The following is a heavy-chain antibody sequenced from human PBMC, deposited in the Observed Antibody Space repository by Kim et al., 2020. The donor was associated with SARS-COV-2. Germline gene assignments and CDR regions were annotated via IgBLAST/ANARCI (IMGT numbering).Heavy chain of an antibody. Sequence: ASVKVSCKASGYTFTSYDINWVRQATGQGLEWMGWMNPNSGNTGYAQKFQGRVTMTRNTSISTAYMELSSLRSEDTAVYYCAGGARVPEEITIFGVASYYYYMDVWGKGTTVTVSS. CDR1: GYTFTSYD. D-gene: IGHD3-3*01. CDR2: MNPNSGNT. V-gene: IGHV1-8*01. J-gene: IGHJ6*03. CDR3: AGGARVPEEITIFGVASYYYYMDV.